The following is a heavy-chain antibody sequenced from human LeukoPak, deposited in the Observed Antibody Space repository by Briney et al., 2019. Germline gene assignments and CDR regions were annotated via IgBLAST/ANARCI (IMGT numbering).Heavy chain of an antibody. Sequence: GASVKVSFKASGYTVTSYDINWVRQATGQGLEWMGWMNPNSGNTGSAQKLQGRVTMTTDTSTSTAYMELRSLRSDDTAVYYCARDQYYDSKGWFDPWGQGTLVTVSS. CDR3: ARDQYYDSKGWFDP. D-gene: IGHD3-22*01. CDR1: GYTVTSYD. J-gene: IGHJ5*02. V-gene: IGHV1-8*02. CDR2: MNPNSGNT.